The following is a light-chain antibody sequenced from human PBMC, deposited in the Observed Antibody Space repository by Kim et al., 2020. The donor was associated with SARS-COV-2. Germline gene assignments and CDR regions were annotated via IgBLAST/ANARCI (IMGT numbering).Light chain of an antibody. V-gene: IGLV1-44*01. Sequence: QSVLTQAPSASGTPGQRVILSCSGATFNIGTYYVNWFQQVPGKAPKLLIHSNDQRPSGVPERFSAFKSGTSASLAISGLQPEDEADYYCAAWDGSVGGLVFGAGTKVTVL. CDR3: AAWDGSVGGLV. J-gene: IGLJ1*01. CDR1: TFNIGTYY. CDR2: SND.